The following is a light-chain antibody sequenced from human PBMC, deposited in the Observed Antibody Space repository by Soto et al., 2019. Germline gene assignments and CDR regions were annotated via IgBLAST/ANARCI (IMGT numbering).Light chain of an antibody. CDR3: CSYAGTSYV. CDR2: EGS. J-gene: IGLJ1*01. CDR1: SSDVGSYNL. V-gene: IGLV2-23*01. Sequence: QSALTQPASVSGSPGQSITISCIGTSSDVGSYNLVSWYQQHPGKAPKLMIYEGSKRPSGVSNRFSGSKSGNTASLTISGLQAEDVADYYCCSYAGTSYVFGTGTKVTVL.